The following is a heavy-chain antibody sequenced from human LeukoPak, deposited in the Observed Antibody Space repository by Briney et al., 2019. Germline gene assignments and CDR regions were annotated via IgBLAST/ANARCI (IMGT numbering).Heavy chain of an antibody. J-gene: IGHJ4*02. CDR2: IWHDGSNK. D-gene: IGHD6-19*01. CDR1: GFTFSSYG. Sequence: GGSLRLSCAASGFTFSSYGMHWVRQAPGKGLEWVAIIWHDGSNKYYADSVKGRFTISRDNSKNTLYLQMNSLRGEDTAVYYCARDGGWYLDFWGQGTLVTVSS. V-gene: IGHV3-33*01. CDR3: ARDGGWYLDF.